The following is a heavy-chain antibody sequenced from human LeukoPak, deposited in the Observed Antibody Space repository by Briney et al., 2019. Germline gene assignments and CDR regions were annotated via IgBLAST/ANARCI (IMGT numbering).Heavy chain of an antibody. CDR3: ARAPFCSSVSCYRTNNWLDP. D-gene: IGHD2-2*01. V-gene: IGHV3-30*03. CDR1: GFTFSNYG. J-gene: IGHJ5*02. Sequence: GSLRLSCAASGFTFSNYGMHWVRQAPGKGLEWVTVISYDGSSKFYAASVKGRFAVSRHNSKNTLYLQMNSLRPDDTAVYYCARAPFCSSVSCYRTNNWLDPWGQGTLVTVSS. CDR2: ISYDGSSK.